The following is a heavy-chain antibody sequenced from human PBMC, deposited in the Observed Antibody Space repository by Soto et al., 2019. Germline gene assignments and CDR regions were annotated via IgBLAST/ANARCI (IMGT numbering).Heavy chain of an antibody. D-gene: IGHD1-26*01. J-gene: IGHJ4*02. V-gene: IGHV3-23*01. Sequence: SCKASGYTFTSYAMHWVRQAPGKGLEWVSAISGSGGTTYYADSVKGRFTISRDNSKNTLYLQVNSLRAEDTAVYYCAKDQYSGSPGKPDYWGQGTLVTV. CDR1: GYTFTSYA. CDR2: ISGSGGTT. CDR3: AKDQYSGSPGKPDY.